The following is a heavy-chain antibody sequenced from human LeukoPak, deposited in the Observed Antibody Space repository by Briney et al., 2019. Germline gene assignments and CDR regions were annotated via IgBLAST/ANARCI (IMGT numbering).Heavy chain of an antibody. CDR1: GASISSYY. CDR3: ARVYVPQDLVHAFDI. CDR2: FYSSETT. Sequence: SETLSLTCTVSGASISSYYWSWIRQTAGKGPEWIGRFYSSETTYYSPSLKSRVTLSVDPSKNQFSLRLNSVTAADTGVYYCARVYVPQDLVHAFDIWGQGTMVTVSS. V-gene: IGHV4-4*07. J-gene: IGHJ3*02. D-gene: IGHD3-10*02.